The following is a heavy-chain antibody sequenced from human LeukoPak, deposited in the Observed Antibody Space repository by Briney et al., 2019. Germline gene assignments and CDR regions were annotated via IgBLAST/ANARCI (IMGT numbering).Heavy chain of an antibody. CDR2: INPSGGST. V-gene: IGHV1-46*01. Sequence: ASVKVSCKASGYTFTSYYMHWVRQAPGQGLEWMGIINPSGGSTSYAQKFQGRVTMTRDTSTSTVYMELSSLRAEDTAVYYCANLYCSSTSCPPPYYYYYYMDVWGKGTTVTVSS. J-gene: IGHJ6*03. D-gene: IGHD2-2*01. CDR3: ANLYCSSTSCPPPYYYYYYMDV. CDR1: GYTFTSYY.